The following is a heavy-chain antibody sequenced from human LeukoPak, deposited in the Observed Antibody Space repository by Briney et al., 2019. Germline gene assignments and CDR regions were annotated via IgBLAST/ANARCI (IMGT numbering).Heavy chain of an antibody. J-gene: IGHJ4*02. V-gene: IGHV1-69*05. CDR3: ARVFARSGEISGSYFYY. CDR1: GGTFSSYA. CDR2: IIPIFGRA. Sequence: ASVKVSCKASGGTFSSYAINWVRQAPGQGPEWMGGIIPIFGRANYAQKFQGGVTMTTDESTSTAYMELSSLRSEDTAVYYCARVFARSGEISGSYFYYWGQGTLVTVSS. D-gene: IGHD1-26*01.